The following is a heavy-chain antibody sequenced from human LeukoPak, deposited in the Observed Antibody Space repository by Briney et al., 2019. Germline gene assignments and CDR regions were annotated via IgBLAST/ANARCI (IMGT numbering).Heavy chain of an antibody. V-gene: IGHV4-39*01. CDR2: IYYSGST. Sequence: SSETLSLTCTVSGGSISSSSYYWGWIRQPPGKGLEWIGSIYYSGSTYYNPSLKSRVTISVDTSKNQFSLKLSSVTTADTAVYYCAISPSSGLEEPNAFDIWGQGTMVTVSS. J-gene: IGHJ3*02. D-gene: IGHD3-16*01. CDR3: AISPSSGLEEPNAFDI. CDR1: GGSISSSSYY.